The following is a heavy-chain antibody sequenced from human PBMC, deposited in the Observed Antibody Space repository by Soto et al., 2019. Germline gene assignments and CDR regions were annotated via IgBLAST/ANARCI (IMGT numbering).Heavy chain of an antibody. V-gene: IGHV2-26*01. CDR1: GFSLSNARMG. J-gene: IGHJ4*02. CDR3: ARRNEYYDFWSGYYGYYFDY. CDR2: IFSNDEK. Sequence: GSGPTLVNPTETLTLTCTVSGFSLSNARMGVSWIRQPPGKALEWLAHIFSNDEKSYSTSLKSRLTISKDTSKSQVVLTMTNMDPVDTATYYCARRNEYYDFWSGYYGYYFDYWGQGTLVTVSS. D-gene: IGHD3-3*01.